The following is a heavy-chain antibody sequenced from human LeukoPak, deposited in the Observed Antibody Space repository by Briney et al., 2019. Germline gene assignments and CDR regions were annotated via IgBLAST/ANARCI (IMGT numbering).Heavy chain of an antibody. Sequence: SETLSLTWTVAGGSTSSYYWSWIRQPPGKGLEWIGYIYYSGSTNYNPSLKSRVTISVDTSKNQFSLKLSSVTAADTAVYYCARSRSGYFMNYYYYGMDVWGQGTTVTVSS. CDR2: IYYSGST. D-gene: IGHD3-3*01. CDR1: GGSTSSYY. V-gene: IGHV4-59*12. CDR3: ARSRSGYFMNYYYYGMDV. J-gene: IGHJ6*02.